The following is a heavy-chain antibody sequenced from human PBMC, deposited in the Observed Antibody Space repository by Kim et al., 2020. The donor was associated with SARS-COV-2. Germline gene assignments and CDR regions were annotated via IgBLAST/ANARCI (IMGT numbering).Heavy chain of an antibody. Sequence: GSTYYNPSLKGRVTMSVDTSKTQFYLKLNSVTAADTAVYYCATEGYDSSHWGQGTLVTVSS. CDR2: GST. D-gene: IGHD3-22*01. V-gene: IGHV4-31*02. J-gene: IGHJ4*02. CDR3: ATEGYDSSH.